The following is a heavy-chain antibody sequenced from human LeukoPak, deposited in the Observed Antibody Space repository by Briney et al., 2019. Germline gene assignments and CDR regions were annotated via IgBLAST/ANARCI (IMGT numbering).Heavy chain of an antibody. D-gene: IGHD6-13*01. Sequence: ASVKVSCKASGYTFTSYGISWVRQAPGQGLEWMGWISAYNGNTNYAQKLQGRVTMTTDTSTSTAYMELGSLRSDDTAVYYCAREGQDSSWYGAFDIWGQGTMVTVSS. CDR3: AREGQDSSWYGAFDI. V-gene: IGHV1-18*01. CDR2: ISAYNGNT. J-gene: IGHJ3*02. CDR1: GYTFTSYG.